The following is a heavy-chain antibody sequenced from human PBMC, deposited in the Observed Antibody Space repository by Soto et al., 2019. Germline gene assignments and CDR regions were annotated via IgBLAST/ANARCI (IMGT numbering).Heavy chain of an antibody. D-gene: IGHD6-19*01. Sequence: SETLSLTCTVSGGSISSYYWSWIRQPPGKGLGWIGYIYYSGSTNYNPSLKSRVTISVDTSKSQFSLKLSSVTAADTAVYYCARSSGQPYYYYGMDVWGQGTTVTVSS. CDR2: IYYSGST. V-gene: IGHV4-59*01. J-gene: IGHJ6*02. CDR1: GGSISSYY. CDR3: ARSSGQPYYYYGMDV.